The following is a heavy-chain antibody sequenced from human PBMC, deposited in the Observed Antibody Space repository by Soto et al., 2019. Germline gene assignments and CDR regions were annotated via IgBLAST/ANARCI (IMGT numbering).Heavy chain of an antibody. J-gene: IGHJ4*02. CDR3: AKERSVVATTPDFDY. Sequence: QVQLVESGGGVVQPGRSLRLSGAASGFTFSSFGMHWVRQAPGKGLEWVAVASYDGSYNYYAHSVKGRFTITRDNSKNSLYLQMDSLRAEDTAVYYCAKERSVVATTPDFDYWGQGTLVTFSS. CDR1: GFTFSSFG. V-gene: IGHV3-30*18. D-gene: IGHD5-12*01. CDR2: ASYDGSYN.